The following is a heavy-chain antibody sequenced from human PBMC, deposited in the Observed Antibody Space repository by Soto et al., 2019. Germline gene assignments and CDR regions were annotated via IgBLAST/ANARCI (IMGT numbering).Heavy chain of an antibody. CDR3: ATPPYDPQGAWYYYYYGMDV. CDR2: IIPIFGTA. CDR1: GGTFSSYA. V-gene: IGHV1-69*13. J-gene: IGHJ6*02. Sequence: SVKVSCKASGGTFSSYAISWVRQAPGQGLEWMGGIIPIFGTANYAQKFQGRVTITADESTSTAYMELSSLRSEDTAVYYCATPPYDPQGAWYYYYYGMDVWGQGTTVTVSS. D-gene: IGHD3-3*01.